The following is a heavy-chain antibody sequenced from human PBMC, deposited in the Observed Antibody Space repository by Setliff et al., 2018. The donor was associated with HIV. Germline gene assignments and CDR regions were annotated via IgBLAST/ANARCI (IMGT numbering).Heavy chain of an antibody. CDR2: INHSGST. Sequence: SLTCAVYGGSFTTYYWTWIRQPPGRGLEWIGEINHSGSTNYNPSLESRVTISVDTSKNQFSLKLTSVTAGDRGIYYCARGLGGSVGSTDWSYPSYYMDVWGRGTTVTVSS. J-gene: IGHJ6*03. V-gene: IGHV4-34*01. D-gene: IGHD3-16*01. CDR3: ARGLGGSVGSTDWSYPSYYMDV. CDR1: GGSFTTYY.